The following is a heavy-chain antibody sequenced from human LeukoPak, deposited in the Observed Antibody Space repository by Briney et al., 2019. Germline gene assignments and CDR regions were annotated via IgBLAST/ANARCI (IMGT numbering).Heavy chain of an antibody. CDR2: MNPNNGNT. J-gene: IGHJ3*02. CDR1: GYIFTSYD. Sequence: ASVKVSCKASGYIFTSYDVNWVRQATGQELESMGWMNPNNGNTGYAQKFQGRVTMTRNTSINTAYMELSSLRSEDTAVYYCARVGYGGNYYAFDIWGQGTMVTVSS. V-gene: IGHV1-8*01. D-gene: IGHD4-23*01. CDR3: ARVGYGGNYYAFDI.